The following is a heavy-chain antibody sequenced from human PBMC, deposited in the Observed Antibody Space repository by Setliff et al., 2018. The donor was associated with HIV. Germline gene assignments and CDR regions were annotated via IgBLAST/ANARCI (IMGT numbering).Heavy chain of an antibody. D-gene: IGHD5-12*01. CDR3: TTDLGTRYDTPVY. CDR1: GFTFSNAW. Sequence: PGGSLRLSCAASGFTFSNAWMNWVRQAPGKGLEWVARLRSKIDGGTTEYAAPVKGRFTISRDDSINTLYLQMNSLKTEDTAVYYCTTDLGTRYDTPVYWGQGTLVTVSS. J-gene: IGHJ4*02. CDR2: LRSKIDGGTT. V-gene: IGHV3-15*07.